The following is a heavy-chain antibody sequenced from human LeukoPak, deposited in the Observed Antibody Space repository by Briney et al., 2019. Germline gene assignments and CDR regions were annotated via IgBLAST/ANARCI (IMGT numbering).Heavy chain of an antibody. Sequence: GGSLRLSCAASGFTFSSYGMHWVRQAPGKGLEWVAVISYDGSNKYYADSVKGRFTISRDNSKNTLYLQMNSLRAEDTAVYYCAKDFMSPWGRGTLVTVSS. J-gene: IGHJ2*01. CDR1: GFTFSSYG. CDR3: AKDFMSP. V-gene: IGHV3-30*18. CDR2: ISYDGSNK.